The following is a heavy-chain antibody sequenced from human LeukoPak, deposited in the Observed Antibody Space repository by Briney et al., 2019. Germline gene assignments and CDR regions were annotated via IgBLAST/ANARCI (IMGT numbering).Heavy chain of an antibody. CDR1: GGSISSSSYY. Sequence: SETPSLTCTVSGGSISSSSYYWGWIRQPPGKGLEWIGSIYYSGSTYYNPSLKSRVTISVDTSKNQFSLKLSSVTAADTAVYYCARTITGTTPRGYYYYYMDVWGKGTTVTVSS. CDR3: ARTITGTTPRGYYYYYMDV. J-gene: IGHJ6*03. D-gene: IGHD1-7*01. CDR2: IYYSGST. V-gene: IGHV4-39*01.